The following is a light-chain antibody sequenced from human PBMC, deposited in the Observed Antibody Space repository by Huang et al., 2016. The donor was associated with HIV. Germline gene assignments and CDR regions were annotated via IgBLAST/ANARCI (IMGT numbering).Light chain of an antibody. Sequence: ETVMTQSPATLSVSPGERATLSCRASQSGNSNLAWYQQKPGQAPRLLIFGASTRSTVIPASFSGSKSGSEFTLTITSLQSEDFAVYYCQQYNNWPPWTFGQGTKVEIK. J-gene: IGKJ1*01. CDR3: QQYNNWPPWT. CDR1: QSGNSN. CDR2: GAS. V-gene: IGKV3-15*01.